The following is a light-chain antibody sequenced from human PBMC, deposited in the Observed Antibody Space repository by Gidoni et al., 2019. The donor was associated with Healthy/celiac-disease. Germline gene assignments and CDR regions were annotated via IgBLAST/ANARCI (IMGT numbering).Light chain of an antibody. CDR2: DES. V-gene: IGKV3-11*01. Sequence: EIVLTQSPATLSLSPGERATLSCRASPSVSSYLAWYQQKPGQAHRLLIYDESNRATGIPARFSGSGSGTDFTLTISSLEPEDFAVYSCQQRSNWPRLTFGGGTKVEIK. CDR1: PSVSSY. J-gene: IGKJ4*01. CDR3: QQRSNWPRLT.